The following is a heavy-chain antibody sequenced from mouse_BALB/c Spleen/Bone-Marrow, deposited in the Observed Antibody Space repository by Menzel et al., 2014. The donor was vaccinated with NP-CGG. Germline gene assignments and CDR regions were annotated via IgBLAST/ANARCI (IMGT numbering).Heavy chain of an antibody. V-gene: IGHV1S81*02. J-gene: IGHJ1*01. Sequence: QVQLQQPGAELVKPGASVKLSCGASGYTFTSYYMYWVKQRPGQGLEWIGEINPSNGGTNFNEKFKSKATLTVDKSSSTAYMQLSSLTSEDSAVYYCTRSDGYYVPHWYFDVWGAGTTVTVSS. D-gene: IGHD2-3*01. CDR1: GYTFTSYY. CDR2: INPSNGGT. CDR3: TRSDGYYVPHWYFDV.